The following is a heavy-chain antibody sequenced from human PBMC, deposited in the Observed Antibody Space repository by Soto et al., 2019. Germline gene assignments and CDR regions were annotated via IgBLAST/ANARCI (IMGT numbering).Heavy chain of an antibody. Sequence: QVQLQESGPGLVKPSETLSLTCTVSGGSISGYYWSWIRQPPGKRLEWIGYINYSGSTNYNPSLKSRVTISVDPSKKQFSLKLASVTAADTAVYYCARYFDWPSAFDIWGQGTMVTVSS. CDR2: INYSGST. CDR3: ARYFDWPSAFDI. V-gene: IGHV4-59*01. CDR1: GGSISGYY. D-gene: IGHD3-9*01. J-gene: IGHJ3*02.